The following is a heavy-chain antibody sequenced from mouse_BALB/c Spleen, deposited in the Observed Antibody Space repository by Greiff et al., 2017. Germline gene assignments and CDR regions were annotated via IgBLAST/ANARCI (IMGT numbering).Heavy chain of an antibody. Sequence: QVQPQQSGAELMKPGASVKISCKATGYTFSSYWIEWVKQRPGHGLEWIGEILPGSGSTNYNEKFKGKATFTAATSSNTAYMQLSSLTSEDSAVYYCARLGIYYYGSEAMDYWGQGTSVTVSS. J-gene: IGHJ4*01. CDR3: ARLGIYYYGSEAMDY. CDR2: ILPGSGST. V-gene: IGHV1-9*01. D-gene: IGHD1-1*01. CDR1: GYTFSSYW.